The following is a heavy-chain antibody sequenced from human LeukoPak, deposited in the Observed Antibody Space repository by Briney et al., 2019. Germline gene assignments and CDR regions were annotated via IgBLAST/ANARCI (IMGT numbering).Heavy chain of an antibody. Sequence: PSETLSLTCAVYGGSFSGYHWSWIRQSRGQELEWIGEINHSGSTSYNPSLKSRVTISVDTSKNQFSLKLSSVTAVDTAVYYCARDRDGVFEYWGQGTLVTVSS. V-gene: IGHV4-34*01. J-gene: IGHJ4*02. CDR3: ARDRDGVFEY. CDR1: GGSFSGYH. CDR2: INHSGST. D-gene: IGHD3-10*01.